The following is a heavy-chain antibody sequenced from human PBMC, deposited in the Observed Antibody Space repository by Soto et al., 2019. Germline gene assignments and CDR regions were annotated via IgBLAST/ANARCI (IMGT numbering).Heavy chain of an antibody. CDR3: ARDNRFWSGYPTYYYYYYMDV. CDR2: INSDGSST. V-gene: IGHV3-74*01. J-gene: IGHJ6*03. CDR1: GFTFSSYG. D-gene: IGHD3-3*01. Sequence: PGGSVSLACAASGFTFSSYGMHSVRHAPGKGLVWVSRINSDGSSTSYADSVKGRFTISRDNAKNTLYLQMNSLRAEDTAVYYCARDNRFWSGYPTYYYYYYMDVWGKGPTVTVSS.